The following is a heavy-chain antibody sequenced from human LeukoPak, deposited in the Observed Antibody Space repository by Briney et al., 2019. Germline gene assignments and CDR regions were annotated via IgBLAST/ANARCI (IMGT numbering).Heavy chain of an antibody. Sequence: PSETLSLTCAVYGGSFSGYYWSWIRQPPGKGLEWIGEINHSGSTNYNPSLKSRVTISVDTSKNQFSLKLSSVTAADTAVYYCARQGGRWLQLFGFDYWGQGTLVTVSS. D-gene: IGHD5-24*01. J-gene: IGHJ4*02. CDR3: ARQGGRWLQLFGFDY. CDR1: GGSFSGYY. V-gene: IGHV4-34*01. CDR2: INHSGST.